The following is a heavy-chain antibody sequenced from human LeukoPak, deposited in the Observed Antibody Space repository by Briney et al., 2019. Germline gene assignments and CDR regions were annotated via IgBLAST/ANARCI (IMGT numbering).Heavy chain of an antibody. CDR3: ATDLGSTIDC. D-gene: IGHD3/OR15-3a*01. Sequence: PSETLSLTCTVSGGSISSYYWSWIRQPAGKGLEWIGRFYTSGSTNYNPSLKSRVSMSVDTSKNQFSRKLSSVTAADTAVYYCATDLGSTIDCWGQGTLVTVSS. CDR1: GGSISSYY. J-gene: IGHJ4*02. CDR2: FYTSGST. V-gene: IGHV4-4*07.